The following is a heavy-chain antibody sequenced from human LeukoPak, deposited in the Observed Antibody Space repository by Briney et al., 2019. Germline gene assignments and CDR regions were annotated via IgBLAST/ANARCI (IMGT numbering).Heavy chain of an antibody. CDR3: ARDLPTLPANDDYYDSSDDY. Sequence: GTSVKVSCKASGFTFTSSAMQWVRQARGQRLEWIGWIVVGSGNTNYAQKFQERVTITRDMSTSTAYMELSSLRSDDTAVYYCARDLPTLPANDDYYDSSDDYWGQGTLVTVSS. D-gene: IGHD3-22*01. V-gene: IGHV1-58*02. CDR1: GFTFTSSA. J-gene: IGHJ4*02. CDR2: IVVGSGNT.